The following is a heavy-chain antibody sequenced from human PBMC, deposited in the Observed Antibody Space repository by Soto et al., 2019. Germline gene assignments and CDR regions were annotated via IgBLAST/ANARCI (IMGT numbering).Heavy chain of an antibody. Sequence: EVQLVESGGGLVQPGGSLRLSCAASGFTFSSYAMNWVRQAPGKGLEWVSGISGSGGSTYCAESVKGRFTISRDNSKNTLYLQMNSLRAEDTAVYYCAKARGAMVRGAAFYFDYWGQGTLVTVSS. CDR2: ISGSGGST. J-gene: IGHJ4*02. CDR3: AKARGAMVRGAAFYFDY. D-gene: IGHD3-10*01. CDR1: GFTFSSYA. V-gene: IGHV3-23*04.